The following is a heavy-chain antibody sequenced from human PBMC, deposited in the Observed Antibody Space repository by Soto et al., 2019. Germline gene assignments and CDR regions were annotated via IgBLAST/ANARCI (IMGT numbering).Heavy chain of an antibody. V-gene: IGHV1-2*04. CDR1: GYTFTGYY. CDR2: INPNSGGT. J-gene: IGHJ6*02. Sequence: ASVKVSCKASGYTFTGYYMHWVRQAPGQGLEWTGWINPNSGGTNYAQKFQGWVTMTRDTSISTPNMKLAGLRSNETAGYYMRRGGRIAAARGGYYYYGMDVGGQGTTVTVSS. CDR3: RRGGRIAAARGGYYYYGMDV. D-gene: IGHD6-13*01.